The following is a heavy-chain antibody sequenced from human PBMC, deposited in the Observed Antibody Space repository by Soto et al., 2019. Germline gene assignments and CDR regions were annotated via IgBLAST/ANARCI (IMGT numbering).Heavy chain of an antibody. CDR2: IIPIFGTA. Sequence: QVQLVQSGAEVEKPGSSVMLSCKAYGGTFTSYAISWVRQAPGHGLEWMGGIIPIFGTANYAQKFQGRVTITADESTRTAYMELSSLRFEDTGVYYCAGDASDYGEPPYFAYWGQGTRVTVSS. J-gene: IGHJ4*02. D-gene: IGHD4-17*01. CDR1: GGTFTSYA. V-gene: IGHV1-69*01. CDR3: AGDASDYGEPPYFAY.